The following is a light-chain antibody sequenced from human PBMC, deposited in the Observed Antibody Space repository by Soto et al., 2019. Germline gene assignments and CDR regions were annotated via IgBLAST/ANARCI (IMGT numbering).Light chain of an antibody. J-gene: IGKJ1*01. Sequence: DIQMTQSPSSLSASVGDRVTITCRASQSISSYLNWYQHKPGKAPKLLIYAASSLQSGAPSRFSGSGSARDFTLTISSLEPEDFAVYYCQQCYNWPQWTFGQGTKVDIK. CDR2: AAS. CDR3: QQCYNWPQWT. V-gene: IGKV1-39*01. CDR1: QSISSY.